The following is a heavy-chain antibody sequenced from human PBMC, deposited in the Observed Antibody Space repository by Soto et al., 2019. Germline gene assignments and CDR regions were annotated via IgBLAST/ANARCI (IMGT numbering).Heavy chain of an antibody. CDR3: SRSLNY. CDR2: INQDGSEK. CDR1: GFTFDSDW. V-gene: IGHV3-7*01. J-gene: IGHJ4*02. Sequence: GGSLRLSCAASGFTFDSDWMDWVRQAPGKGLEWVANINQDGSEKNYVDSVKGRFTIFRDNAKNSLYLQMSSLTAEDSALYFCSRSLNYWGQGTLVTVSS.